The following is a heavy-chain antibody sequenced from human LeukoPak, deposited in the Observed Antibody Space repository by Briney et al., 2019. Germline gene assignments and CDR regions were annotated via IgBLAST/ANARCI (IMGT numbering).Heavy chain of an antibody. J-gene: IGHJ4*02. CDR1: GYTFTSYD. Sequence: ASVKVSCKASGYTFTSYDINWVRQATGQGLEWMGWMNPNSGNTGYAQKFQGRVTITRNTSVSTAYMELSSLRSEDTAVYYCARSSYGDPPDYWGQGTLVTVSS. CDR3: ARSSYGDPPDY. D-gene: IGHD4-17*01. V-gene: IGHV1-8*03. CDR2: MNPNSGNT.